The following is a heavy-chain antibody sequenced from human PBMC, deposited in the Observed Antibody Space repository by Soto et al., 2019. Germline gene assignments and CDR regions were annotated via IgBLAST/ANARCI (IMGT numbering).Heavy chain of an antibody. CDR2: IKQDGSEK. J-gene: IGHJ1*01. D-gene: IGHD1-26*01. CDR3: ARDGGSYHTGYFQH. CDR1: GFTFSSYW. V-gene: IGHV3-7*03. Sequence: PVGSLRLSCAASGFTFSSYWMSWVRQAPGKGLEWVANIKQDGSEKYYVDSVKGRFTISRDNAKNSLYLQMNSLRAEDTAVYYCARDGGSYHTGYFQHWGQGTLVTVSS.